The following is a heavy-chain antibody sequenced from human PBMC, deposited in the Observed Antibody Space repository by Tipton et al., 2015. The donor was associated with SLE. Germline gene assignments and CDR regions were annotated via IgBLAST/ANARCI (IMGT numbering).Heavy chain of an antibody. Sequence: SLRLSCAASGFTFSSYGMHWVRQAPGKGLEWVAVIWFDGSNEDYADSVRGRFTISRDNSDNTLYLQMHSLRPADTAVYYCAKGTGTTYLAPDYWGQGTLVTVSS. CDR3: AKGTGTTYLAPDY. V-gene: IGHV3-33*03. D-gene: IGHD1-7*01. J-gene: IGHJ4*02. CDR2: IWFDGSNE. CDR1: GFTFSSYG.